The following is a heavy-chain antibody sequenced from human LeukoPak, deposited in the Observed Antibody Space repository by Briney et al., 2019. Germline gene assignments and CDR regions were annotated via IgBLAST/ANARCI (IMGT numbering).Heavy chain of an antibody. CDR1: GFTVSSNY. CDR3: AKDISSGYSGVDY. Sequence: GGSLRLSCAASGFTVSSNYMSWVRQAPGKGLEWVSVIYSGGGTYHADSVKGRFTISRDNSKNTLYLQMNSLRAEDTALYYCAKDISSGYSGVDYWGQGTLVTVSS. J-gene: IGHJ4*02. CDR2: IYSGGGT. V-gene: IGHV3-53*05. D-gene: IGHD3-22*01.